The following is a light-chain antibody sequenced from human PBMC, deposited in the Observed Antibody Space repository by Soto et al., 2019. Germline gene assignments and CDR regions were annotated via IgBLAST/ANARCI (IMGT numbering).Light chain of an antibody. V-gene: IGKV1-5*03. CDR1: QTISSW. CDR2: KAS. Sequence: DIQMTPSPSTLSASVGDRVTITCRASQTISSWLAWYQQKPGKAPKLLIYKASTLKSGVPSRFSGSGSGTEFTLTISSLQPDDVATYYCQHYNSYSEAFGQGTKVDIK. CDR3: QHYNSYSEA. J-gene: IGKJ1*01.